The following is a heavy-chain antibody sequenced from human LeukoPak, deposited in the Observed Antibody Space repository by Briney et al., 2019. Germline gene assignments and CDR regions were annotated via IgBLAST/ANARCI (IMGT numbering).Heavy chain of an antibody. CDR2: IRYDGSNK. J-gene: IGHJ4*02. CDR1: GFTFSSYA. CDR3: AKERDWNQCVDY. D-gene: IGHD1-1*01. Sequence: GGSLRLSCAASGFTFSSYAMNWVRQAPGKGLEWVAFIRYDGSNKYYADSVKGRFTISRDNSKNTLYLQMNSLRAEDTAVYYCAKERDWNQCVDYWGQGTLVTVSS. V-gene: IGHV3-30*02.